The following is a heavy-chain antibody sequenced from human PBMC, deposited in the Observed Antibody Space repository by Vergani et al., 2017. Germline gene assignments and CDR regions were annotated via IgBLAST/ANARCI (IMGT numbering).Heavy chain of an antibody. CDR3: ARGLTGYSSGWYDY. V-gene: IGHV3-48*03. CDR1: GFTFSSYE. D-gene: IGHD6-19*01. CDR2: ISSSGSTI. Sequence: EVQLLESGGGLVQPGGPLRLSCAASGFTFSSYEMNWVRQAPGKGLEWVSYISSSGSTIYYADSVKGRFTISRDNAKNSLYLQMNSLRAEDTAVYYCARGLTGYSSGWYDYWGQGTLVTVSS. J-gene: IGHJ4*02.